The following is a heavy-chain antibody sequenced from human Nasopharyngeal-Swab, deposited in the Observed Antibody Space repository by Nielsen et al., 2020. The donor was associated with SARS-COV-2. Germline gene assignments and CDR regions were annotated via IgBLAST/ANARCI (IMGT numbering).Heavy chain of an antibody. CDR2: ISSTGERT. D-gene: IGHD3-3*01. Sequence: WIRQPPGKGLEWVSTISSTGERTYYADSVKGRFTISRDNSKNTLYLQMNSLRAEDTAIYYCAKEESSYDFWSGYVTNYYYNGMDDWGQGTTVTVSS. V-gene: IGHV3-23*01. CDR3: AKEESSYDFWSGYVTNYYYNGMDD. J-gene: IGHJ6*02.